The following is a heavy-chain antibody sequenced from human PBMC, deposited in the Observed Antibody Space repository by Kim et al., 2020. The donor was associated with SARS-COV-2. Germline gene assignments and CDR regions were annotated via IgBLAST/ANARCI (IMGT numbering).Heavy chain of an antibody. CDR3: ARGMVRGVTTLNY. CDR1: GGSFSGYY. D-gene: IGHD3-10*01. Sequence: SETLSLTCAVYGGSFSGYYWSWIRQPPGKGLEWIGEINHSGSTNYNPSLKSRVTISVDTSKNQFSLKLSSVTAADTAVYYCARGMVRGVTTLNYWGQGTL. J-gene: IGHJ4*02. V-gene: IGHV4-34*01. CDR2: INHSGST.